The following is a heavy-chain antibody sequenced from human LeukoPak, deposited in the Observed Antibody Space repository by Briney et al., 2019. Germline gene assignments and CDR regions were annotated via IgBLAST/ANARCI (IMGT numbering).Heavy chain of an antibody. Sequence: SETLSLTCTVSGGSISSYYWSWIRQPPGKGLEWIGYIYYSGSTNYNPSLKSRVTISVDTSKNQFSLKLSSVTAADTAVYYCARSLPTMVRGVSKFDYWGQGTLVTVSS. CDR3: ARSLPTMVRGVSKFDY. CDR2: IYYSGST. J-gene: IGHJ4*02. V-gene: IGHV4-59*01. D-gene: IGHD3-10*01. CDR1: GGSISSYY.